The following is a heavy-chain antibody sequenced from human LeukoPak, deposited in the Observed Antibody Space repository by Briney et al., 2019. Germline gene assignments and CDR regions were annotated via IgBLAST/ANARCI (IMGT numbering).Heavy chain of an antibody. V-gene: IGHV3-74*03. CDR3: ASFSGGTPYYFDY. J-gene: IGHJ4*02. Sequence: GGSLRLSCAASGFTFSSYWMYWVRQAPGKGLVWVSRINTDGTITKYADFVRGRLTISRDNAKNTLYLLMNSLRAEDTAVYYCASFSGGTPYYFDYWGQGTLVTVSS. CDR1: GFTFSSYW. CDR2: INTDGTIT. D-gene: IGHD2-15*01.